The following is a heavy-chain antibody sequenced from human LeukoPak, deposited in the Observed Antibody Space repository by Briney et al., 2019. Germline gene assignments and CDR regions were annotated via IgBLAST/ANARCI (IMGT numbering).Heavy chain of an antibody. D-gene: IGHD2-21*01. J-gene: IGHJ4*02. V-gene: IGHV3-7*01. CDR3: ASFGISWRSSY. CDR2: IKQDGSEK. CDR1: GIIITSYW. Sequence: GGSLRLSCAASGIIITSYWMSWVRQTPGKGLEWVANIKQDGSEKNYVDSVKGRFTISRDNVNNMLYLHMNSLRAEDTAVYYCASFGISWRSSYWGQGTLVTVSS.